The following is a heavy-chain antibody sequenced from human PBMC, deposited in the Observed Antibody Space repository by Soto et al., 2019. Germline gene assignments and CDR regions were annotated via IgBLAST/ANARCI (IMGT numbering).Heavy chain of an antibody. D-gene: IGHD5-12*01. CDR3: ARAGYSGYDCGGY. CDR2: ISAYNGNT. V-gene: IGHV1-18*01. J-gene: IGHJ4*02. Sequence: KAPGQGLEWMGWISAYNGNTNYAQKLQGRVTMTTDTSTSTAYMELRSLRSDDTAGYYCARAGYSGYDCGGYWGQGTLVTVSS.